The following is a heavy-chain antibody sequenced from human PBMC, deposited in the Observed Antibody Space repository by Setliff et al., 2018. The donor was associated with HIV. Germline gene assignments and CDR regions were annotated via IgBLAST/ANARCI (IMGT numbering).Heavy chain of an antibody. CDR1: GYSISSGYY. CDR3: ARVGPETGGAFDN. J-gene: IGHJ3*02. Sequence: SETLSLTCAVSGYSISSGYYWGWIRQPPGKGPEWIGYVHHSGSTAYNPSLNSRVTMSIDASKNQVSLKVTSVTAADTAVYYCARVGPETGGAFDNWGQGTPVTVSS. V-gene: IGHV4-38-2*01. CDR2: VHHSGST. D-gene: IGHD1-26*01.